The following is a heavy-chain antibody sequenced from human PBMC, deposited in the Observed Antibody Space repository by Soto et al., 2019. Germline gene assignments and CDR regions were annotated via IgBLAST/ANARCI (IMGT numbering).Heavy chain of an antibody. J-gene: IGHJ6*01. CDR2: SRNRVNSHTT. D-gene: IGHD1-26*01. V-gene: IGHV3-72*01. CDR3: TRGLLGGAPSYTFHGMDV. Sequence: EVQLVESGGGLVQPGGSLRLSCAASGFTFSDHYMDWVRQAPGKGLEWVARSRNRVNSHTTEYAASVTGRFTISRDESQSSLYLQMNSLKIEDTAVYYCTRGLLGGAPSYTFHGMDVWGQGTTVTVSS. CDR1: GFTFSDHY.